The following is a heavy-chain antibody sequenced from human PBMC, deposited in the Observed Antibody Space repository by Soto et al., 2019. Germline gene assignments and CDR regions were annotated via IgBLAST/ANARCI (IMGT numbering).Heavy chain of an antibody. CDR1: GGSISSYY. Sequence: SETLSLTCTVSGGSISSYYWSWIRQSPEKGLEWIGYISYSGSINYNPSLKSRVTMSVDASKNQFSLNLSSVTAADTAVYYCARGFYDTGGYSSPFDIWGQGILVTSPQ. CDR2: ISYSGSI. V-gene: IGHV4-59*01. D-gene: IGHD3-22*01. J-gene: IGHJ5*02. CDR3: ARGFYDTGGYSSPFDI.